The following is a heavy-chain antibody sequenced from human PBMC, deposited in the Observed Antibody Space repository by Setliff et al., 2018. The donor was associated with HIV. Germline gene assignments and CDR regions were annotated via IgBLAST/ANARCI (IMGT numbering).Heavy chain of an antibody. Sequence: LSLTCAVYGGSFSGYYWSWIRQSPGKGLEWIGEINHSGSTNYNPSLKSRVTILGDTSKNQFSLKLSSVTAADTAVYYCARRAGSDYFTRFDYWGQGTLVTV. CDR2: INHSGST. J-gene: IGHJ4*02. CDR3: ARRAGSDYFTRFDY. V-gene: IGHV4-34*01. D-gene: IGHD3-10*01. CDR1: GGSFSGYY.